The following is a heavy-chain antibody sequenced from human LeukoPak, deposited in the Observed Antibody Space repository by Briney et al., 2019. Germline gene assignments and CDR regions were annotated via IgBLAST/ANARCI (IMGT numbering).Heavy chain of an antibody. CDR3: ARDHRYYDFWSGYYGLYYFDY. CDR1: GYTFTSYG. CDR2: ISAYNGNT. J-gene: IGHJ4*02. D-gene: IGHD3-3*01. V-gene: IGHV1-18*01. Sequence: ASVKVSCKASGYTFTSYGISWVRQAPGQGLEWMGWISAYNGNTNYAQKLQGRVTMTTDTSTSTAYMELRSLRSDDTAVYYCARDHRYYDFWSGYYGLYYFDYWGQGTLVTVSS.